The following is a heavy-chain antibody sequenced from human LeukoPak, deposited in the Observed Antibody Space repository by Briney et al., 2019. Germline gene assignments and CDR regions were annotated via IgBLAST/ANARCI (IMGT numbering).Heavy chain of an antibody. CDR3: ARTLLDIAAAGTLDY. CDR2: ISAYNGNT. V-gene: IGHV1-18*01. J-gene: IGHJ4*02. CDR1: GYTYTSYA. Sequence: GASVKVSCKASGYTYTSYAISWVRQAPGQGLEYMGWISAYNGNTNYAQKFQGRVTITADKPTSTAYMELSSLRSEDTAVYYCARTLLDIAAAGTLDYWGQGTLVTVSS. D-gene: IGHD6-13*01.